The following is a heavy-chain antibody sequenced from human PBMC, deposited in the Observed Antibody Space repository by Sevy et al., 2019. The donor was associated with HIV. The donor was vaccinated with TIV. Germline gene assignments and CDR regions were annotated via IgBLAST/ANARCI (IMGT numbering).Heavy chain of an antibody. CDR2: ISYDGSNK. D-gene: IGHD5-18*01. CDR3: ARPNSYVLLNDAFDI. J-gene: IGHJ3*02. V-gene: IGHV3-30-3*01. CDR1: GFTFSSYA. Sequence: GGSLRLSCAASGFTFSSYAMHWVRQAPGKGLEWVAVISYDGSNKYYADSVKGRFTISRDNSKNTLYLQMNSLRAEDTAGYYCARPNSYVLLNDAFDIWGQGTMVTVSS.